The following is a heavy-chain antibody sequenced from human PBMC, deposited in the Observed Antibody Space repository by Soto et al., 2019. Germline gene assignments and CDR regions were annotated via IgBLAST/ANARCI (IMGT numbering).Heavy chain of an antibody. CDR3: AKEEIVVSLDF. V-gene: IGHV3-30*18. CDR1: GFTFSRFG. D-gene: IGHD3-22*01. CDR2: VSYDGSNK. J-gene: IGHJ4*02. Sequence: QVQLVESGGGVVQPGRSLGLSCAASGFTFSRFGMHWVRQAPGTGLEWVAVVSYDGSNKYYAASVKGRCAISRDNSRHTLYLQMNGLRAEDTAVYLCAKEEIVVSLDFWGQGTLGTGSS.